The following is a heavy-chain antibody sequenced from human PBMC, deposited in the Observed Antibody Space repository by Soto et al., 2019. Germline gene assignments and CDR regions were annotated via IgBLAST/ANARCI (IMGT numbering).Heavy chain of an antibody. V-gene: IGHV3-30*03. CDR3: VRRSTLSYHGMDV. D-gene: IGHD1-26*01. CDR1: GFTFSSYE. Sequence: GGSLRLSCAASGFTFSSYEMHWVRQTPGEGLEWVAIISYDGSNTYYAESVKGRFTFSRDNSKNMMYLELNSLRPEDAAVYYCVRRSTLSYHGMDVWGQGTMVTVSS. J-gene: IGHJ6*02. CDR2: ISYDGSNT.